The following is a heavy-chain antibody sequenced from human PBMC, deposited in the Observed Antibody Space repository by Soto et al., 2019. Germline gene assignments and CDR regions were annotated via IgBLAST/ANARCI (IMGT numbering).Heavy chain of an antibody. Sequence: GASVKVSCKASAGTFPHYALSWVRQAPGQGLEWIGGIIPVLATTTYAQKFQGRVSIIADESTNTVYMELSSRRSEDTAVYYCVRATYFSDSSGYTRCFDYWGQGTLVTVSS. D-gene: IGHD3-22*01. V-gene: IGHV1-69*13. CDR3: VRATYFSDSSGYTRCFDY. CDR1: AGTFPHYA. CDR2: IIPVLATT. J-gene: IGHJ4*02.